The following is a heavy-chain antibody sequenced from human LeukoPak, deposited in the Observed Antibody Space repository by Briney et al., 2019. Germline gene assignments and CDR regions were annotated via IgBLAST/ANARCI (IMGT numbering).Heavy chain of an antibody. D-gene: IGHD6-19*01. J-gene: IGHJ5*02. Sequence: GGSLRLSCAASGFTFSIYGMGWVRQAPGKGLEWVASIKEDGSEKYYVDSVKGRFTISRDNAKNSLYLQMNSLRAEDTAMYYCASSGWYSTPNWFDPWGQGTLVIVSS. CDR1: GFTFSIYG. CDR3: ASSGWYSTPNWFDP. CDR2: IKEDGSEK. V-gene: IGHV3-7*01.